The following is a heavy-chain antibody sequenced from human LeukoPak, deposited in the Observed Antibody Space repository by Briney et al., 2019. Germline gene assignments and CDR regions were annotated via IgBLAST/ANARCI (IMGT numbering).Heavy chain of an antibody. Sequence: GESLKISCKGSGYSFTNYWIAWVRQMPGKGLEWMGIIYPDDSDIKYSPSFQGQVTISADKSITTAYLQWSSLKASDIAMYDCARSRDSSGFYYLIWGQGTLVTVSS. J-gene: IGHJ4*02. CDR2: IYPDDSDI. CDR1: GYSFTNYW. V-gene: IGHV5-51*01. D-gene: IGHD3-22*01. CDR3: ARSRDSSGFYYLI.